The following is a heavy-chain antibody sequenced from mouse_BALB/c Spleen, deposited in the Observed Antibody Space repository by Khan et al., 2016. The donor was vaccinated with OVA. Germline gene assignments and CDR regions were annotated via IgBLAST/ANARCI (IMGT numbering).Heavy chain of an antibody. Sequence: DLVKPGASVNLSCKASGYTFTSFWINWIKQRPGQGLEWIGRIAPGSGSSSYNELFKVKATLPVDTSYSTAYIQLSSLSSEDAAVYFCAGSSEYGSSLYARDYWGQGTSVTVSS. D-gene: IGHD1-1*01. CDR2: IAPGSGSS. CDR3: AGSSEYGSSLYARDY. V-gene: IGHV1S41*01. J-gene: IGHJ4*01. CDR1: GYTFTSFW.